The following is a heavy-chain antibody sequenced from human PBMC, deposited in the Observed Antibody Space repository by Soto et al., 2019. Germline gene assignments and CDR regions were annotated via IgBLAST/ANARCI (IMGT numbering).Heavy chain of an antibody. CDR2: IYSGDST. V-gene: IGHV3-66*01. CDR1: GFTVSSIY. Sequence: GGSLRLSCAASGFTVSSIYMSWVRQAPGKGLEWVSVIYSGDSTYYADSVKGRFTISRDNSKNTLYLQMNSLRAEDTAIYYCARERRTLYGMDVCGQGTTVTVS. CDR3: ARERRTLYGMDV. J-gene: IGHJ6*02.